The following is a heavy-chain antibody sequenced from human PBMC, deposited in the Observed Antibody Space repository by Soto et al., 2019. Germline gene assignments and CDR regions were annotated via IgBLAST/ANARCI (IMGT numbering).Heavy chain of an antibody. D-gene: IGHD3-10*01. CDR3: ARLTTTSYGSGSHPGPGDY. CDR1: GYSFTSYW. CDR2: IYPGDFGT. Sequence: GESLKISCKGSGYSFTSYWIGWVRQMPGKGLEWMGIIYPGDFGTRYSPSFQGQVTISADKSISTAYLQWSSLKASDTAMYYCARLTTTSYGSGSHPGPGDYWGQGTLVTVSS. J-gene: IGHJ4*02. V-gene: IGHV5-51*01.